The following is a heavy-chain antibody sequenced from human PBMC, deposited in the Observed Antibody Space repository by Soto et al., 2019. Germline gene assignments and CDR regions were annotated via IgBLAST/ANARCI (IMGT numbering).Heavy chain of an antibody. D-gene: IGHD2-2*01. CDR2: INHSGST. V-gene: IGHV4-34*01. Sequence: SETLSLTCAVYVGSFSGYYWSWIRQPPGKGLEWIWEINHSGSTNYNPSLKSRVTISVDTYKNQFSLKLSSVTAADTAVYYCARVVRSFEYWGQGTMVTVSS. CDR1: VGSFSGYY. CDR3: ARVVRSFEY. J-gene: IGHJ4*02.